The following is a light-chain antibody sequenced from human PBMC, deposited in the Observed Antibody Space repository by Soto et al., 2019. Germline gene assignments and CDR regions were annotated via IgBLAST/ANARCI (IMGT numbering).Light chain of an antibody. CDR1: SSDVGGYDY. V-gene: IGLV2-8*01. J-gene: IGLJ1*01. CDR3: SSYTGGNPSYV. CDR2: EVT. Sequence: QSVLTQPPSASGSPGQSVTISCTGTSSDVGGYDYVSWYQQHPGKAPKLMIYEVTIRPSGVSDRFSGSKSGNTASLTVSGLQAEEEADYYCSSYTGGNPSYVFGTGTKLTVL.